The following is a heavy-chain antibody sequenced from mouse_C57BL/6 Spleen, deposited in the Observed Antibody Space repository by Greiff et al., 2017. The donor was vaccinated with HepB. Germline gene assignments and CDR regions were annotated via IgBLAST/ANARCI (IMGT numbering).Heavy chain of an antibody. CDR1: GFSFNTYA. Sequence: EVKLVESGGGLVQPKGSLKLSCAASGFSFNTYAMNWVRQAPGKGLEWVARIRSKSNNYATYYADSVKDRFTISRDESESMLYLQMNNLKTEDTAMYYCVRHDYYYCSSYAMDYWGQGTSVTVSS. CDR3: VRHDYYYCSSYAMDY. J-gene: IGHJ4*01. V-gene: IGHV10-1*01. CDR2: IRSKSNNYAT. D-gene: IGHD1-1*01.